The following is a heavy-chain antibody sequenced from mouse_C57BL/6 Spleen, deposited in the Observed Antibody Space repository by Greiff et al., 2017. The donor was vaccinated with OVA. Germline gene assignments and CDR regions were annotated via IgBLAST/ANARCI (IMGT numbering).Heavy chain of an antibody. D-gene: IGHD4-1*01. J-gene: IGHJ2*01. CDR3: ARRDLLGGYFDY. Sequence: EVKVVESGGDLVKPGGSLKLSCAASGFTFSSYGMSWVRQTPDKRLEWVATISSGGSYTYYPDSVKGRFTISRDNAKNTLYLQMSSLKSEDTAMYYCARRDLLGGYFDYWGQGTTLTVSS. CDR1: GFTFSSYG. V-gene: IGHV5-6*02. CDR2: ISSGGSYT.